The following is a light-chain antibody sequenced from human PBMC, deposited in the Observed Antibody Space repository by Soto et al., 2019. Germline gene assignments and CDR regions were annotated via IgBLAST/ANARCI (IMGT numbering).Light chain of an antibody. CDR2: GAS. Sequence: EIVMTQSPATLSVSPGEGATLSCRASQSVSSNLAWYQQKLGQAPRLLIYGASSRATGIPDRFSGSGSGTDFTLTISRLEPADFAVYFCHQYDSSLWTFGQGTKVDIK. CDR3: HQYDSSLWT. CDR1: QSVSSN. V-gene: IGKV3-20*01. J-gene: IGKJ1*01.